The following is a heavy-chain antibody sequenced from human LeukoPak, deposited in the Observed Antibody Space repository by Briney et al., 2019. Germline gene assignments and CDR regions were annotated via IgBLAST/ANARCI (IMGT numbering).Heavy chain of an antibody. D-gene: IGHD4-11*01. CDR1: GLTISPYS. CDR3: ARLADYGNYGPREYLDF. V-gene: IGHV3-21*05. Sequence: SGGSLRLSCAASGLTISPYSMNWVRQAPGRGLEWVSYISGSSSSIYYADSLKGRFTISRDNAKTSLYLQMNSLRAEDTAVYYCARLADYGNYGPREYLDFWGQGTLVTVSS. CDR2: ISGSSSSI. J-gene: IGHJ4*02.